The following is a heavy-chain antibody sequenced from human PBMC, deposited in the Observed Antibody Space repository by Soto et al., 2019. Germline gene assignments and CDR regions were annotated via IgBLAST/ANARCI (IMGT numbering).Heavy chain of an antibody. CDR3: ARDSGYYYMDV. V-gene: IGHV1-2*04. Sequence: QVQLVQSGAEVKKPGASVKVSCKASGYTFTGFYMHWVRQAHGQGLEWMGWINPNRGGTNYAQKFQGWVTMTRDTSISTAYMELSRLRSDDTAVYYCARDSGYYYMDVWGKGTTVSVSS. CDR2: INPNRGGT. CDR1: GYTFTGFY. J-gene: IGHJ6*03.